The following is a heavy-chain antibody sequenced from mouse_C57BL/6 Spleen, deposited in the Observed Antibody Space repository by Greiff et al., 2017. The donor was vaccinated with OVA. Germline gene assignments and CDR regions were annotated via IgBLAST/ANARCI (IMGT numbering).Heavy chain of an antibody. V-gene: IGHV1-61*01. CDR1: GYTFTSYW. CDR3: AREGDGYPYYFDY. CDR2: IYPSDSET. D-gene: IGHD2-3*01. Sequence: VQLQQPGAELVRPGSSVKLSCKASGYTFTSYWMDWVKQRPGQGLEWIGNIYPSDSETHYNQKFKDKATLTVDKSSSTAYMQLSSLTSEDSAVYYCAREGDGYPYYFDYWGQGTTLTVSS. J-gene: IGHJ2*01.